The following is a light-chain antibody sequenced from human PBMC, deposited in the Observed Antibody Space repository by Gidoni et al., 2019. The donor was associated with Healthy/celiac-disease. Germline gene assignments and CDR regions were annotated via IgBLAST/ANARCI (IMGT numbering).Light chain of an antibody. J-gene: IGLJ3*02. CDR1: SSNIGSNT. CDR3: AAWDDSLNGGV. V-gene: IGLV1-44*01. Sequence: QSVLTQPPSAYGTPGQRVTISCSGSSSNIGSNTVNWYQQLPGTAPKLLIYSNNQRPSGVPDRFSGSKSGTSASLAISGLQSEDEADYYCAAWDDSLNGGVFGGGTKL. CDR2: SNN.